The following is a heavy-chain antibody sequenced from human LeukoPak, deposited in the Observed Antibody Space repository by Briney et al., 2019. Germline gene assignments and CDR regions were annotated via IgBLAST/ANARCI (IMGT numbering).Heavy chain of an antibody. J-gene: IGHJ4*02. D-gene: IGHD3-22*01. V-gene: IGHV4-31*03. CDR1: GGSISSGGYY. CDR2: IYYSGST. Sequence: SETLSLTCTVSGGSISSGGYYWRWIRQHPGKGLEWIGYIYYSGSTYYNPSLKSRVTISVDTSKNQFSLKLSSVTAADTAVYYCARDDTNYERGFDYWGQGTLVTVSS. CDR3: ARDDTNYERGFDY.